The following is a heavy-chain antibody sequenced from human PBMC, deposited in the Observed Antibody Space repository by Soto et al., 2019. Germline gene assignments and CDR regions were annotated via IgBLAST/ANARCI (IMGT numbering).Heavy chain of an antibody. CDR3: ARYNAASGTYYFDF. J-gene: IGHJ4*02. D-gene: IGHD6-13*01. CDR1: GGSVSSSSYY. V-gene: IGHV4-39*07. CDR2: IYYSGSA. Sequence: SETLSLTCTVSGGSVSSSSYYWSWIRQPPGKGLEWIGSIYYSGSANYNPSLKSRVTISVDISKSQFSLRLTSVTAADTAVYYCARYNAASGTYYFDFWGQGALVTVSS.